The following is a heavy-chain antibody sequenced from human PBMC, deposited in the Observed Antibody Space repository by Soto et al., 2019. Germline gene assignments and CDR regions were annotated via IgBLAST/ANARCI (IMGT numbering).Heavy chain of an antibody. Sequence: QVQLQESGPGLVKPSETLSLTCNVSGGSIRSYYWSXXRQPXGKPLEWIGRIYTSGSTNYNPSLKSRVSMSVDTSKNQFSLEVTSVTAADTAVYYCAREGASGFGMDVWGLGTTVTVSS. J-gene: IGHJ6*02. CDR2: IYTSGST. CDR3: AREGASGFGMDV. V-gene: IGHV4-4*07. D-gene: IGHD1-26*01. CDR1: GGSIRSYY.